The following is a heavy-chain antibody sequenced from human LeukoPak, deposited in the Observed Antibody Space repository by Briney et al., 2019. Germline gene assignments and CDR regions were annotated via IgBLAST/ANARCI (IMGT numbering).Heavy chain of an antibody. CDR2: ISFSAAPT. J-gene: IGHJ4*02. Sequence: SGGSLRLSCAASGFTFSNHAMNWVRQAPGKGLEWLSAISFSAAPTYHADSVKGPFTISRAKTKNTLYLKLSSLRTADTAIYYCATISWDSGGDREKFWGQGTLVTVSS. CDR3: ATISWDSGGDREKF. V-gene: IGHV3-23*01. D-gene: IGHD2-21*02. CDR1: GFTFSNHA.